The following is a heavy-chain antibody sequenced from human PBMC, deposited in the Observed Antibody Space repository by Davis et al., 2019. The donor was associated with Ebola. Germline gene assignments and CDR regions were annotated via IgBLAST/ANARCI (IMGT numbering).Heavy chain of an antibody. CDR2: INHSGST. J-gene: IGHJ6*02. CDR1: GSSSRAFY. V-gene: IGHV4-34*01. D-gene: IGHD3-16*02. Sequence: SNLLSSPFPALGSSSRAFYWRWLRQSPGTWLERIGEINHSGSTNYNPSLKSRVTISVDTSKNQFSLKLSSVTAADTAVYYCARWGFTFGGVIVIPRLGMDVWGQGSTITVSS. CDR3: ARWGFTFGGVIVIPRLGMDV.